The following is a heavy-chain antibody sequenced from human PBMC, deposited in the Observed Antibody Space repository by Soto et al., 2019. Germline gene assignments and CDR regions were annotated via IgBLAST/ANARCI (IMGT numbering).Heavy chain of an antibody. V-gene: IGHV5-51*01. J-gene: IGHJ4*02. CDR3: ARVTTFYDILTSSYALNYFDY. D-gene: IGHD3-9*01. Sequence: GESLKISCTGVGYSFTSYWIGWVRQMPGKGLEWMGIIYPGDSDTRYSPSFQGQVTISADKSITTAYLQWSSLKASDTAMYYCARVTTFYDILTSSYALNYFDYWGQGTRVTVSS. CDR2: IYPGDSDT. CDR1: GYSFTSYW.